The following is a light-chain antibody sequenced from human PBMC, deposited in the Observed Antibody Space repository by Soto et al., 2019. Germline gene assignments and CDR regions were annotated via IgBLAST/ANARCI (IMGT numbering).Light chain of an antibody. CDR3: QQCKDWPLT. Sequence: EILLTQSPGTLSLSPFGIATLSFRASQSVGINVAWYQQKPGQAPRLLIYGASTRATGIPARFSGSGSGTEFTLTISSLQSEDFAVYYCQQCKDWPLTFGGGTKVDIK. V-gene: IGKV3-15*01. CDR1: QSVGIN. CDR2: GAS. J-gene: IGKJ4*01.